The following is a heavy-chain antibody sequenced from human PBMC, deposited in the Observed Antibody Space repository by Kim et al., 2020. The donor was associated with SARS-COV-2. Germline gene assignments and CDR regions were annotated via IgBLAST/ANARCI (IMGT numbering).Heavy chain of an antibody. Sequence: GGSLRLSCAASGFTFSSYAMHWVRQAPGKGLEWVAVISYDGSNKYYADSVKGRFTISRDNSKNTLYLQMNSLRAEDTAVYYCARDLMVGYSYGPPTKYYYYGMDVWGQGTTVTVSS. CDR3: ARDLMVGYSYGPPTKYYYYGMDV. CDR1: GFTFSSYA. D-gene: IGHD5-18*01. J-gene: IGHJ6*02. CDR2: ISYDGSNK. V-gene: IGHV3-30*04.